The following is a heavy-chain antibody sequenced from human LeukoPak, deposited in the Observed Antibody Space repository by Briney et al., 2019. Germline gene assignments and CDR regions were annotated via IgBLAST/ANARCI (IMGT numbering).Heavy chain of an antibody. CDR1: GISLSTSGAG. Sequence: PGPTLVKPTPTLTLTCTFYGISLSTSGAGVGWIRQPPGKAMEWLALIYGNDDKRYSPSLKSRLTITKDTSKNQVVLTMTNMDPVDTATYYCAHTDFWSGGYGMDVWGQGTMVTVSS. J-gene: IGHJ6*02. D-gene: IGHD3-3*01. CDR2: IYGNDDK. CDR3: AHTDFWSGGYGMDV. V-gene: IGHV2-5*01.